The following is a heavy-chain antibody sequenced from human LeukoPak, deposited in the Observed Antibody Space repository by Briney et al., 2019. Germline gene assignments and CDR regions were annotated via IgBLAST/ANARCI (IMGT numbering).Heavy chain of an antibody. CDR1: GGSISDYY. V-gene: IGHV4-59*01. D-gene: IGHD5-18*01. J-gene: IGHJ4*02. CDR2: VYYSGTT. CDR3: ARGYSYGGYYSDY. Sequence: PSETLSLTCTVSGGSISDYYWSWIRQPPGKGLEWIGYVYYSGTTNYNPSLKSRVTISVDTSKNQFSLKLSSVTAADTAVYYCARGYSYGGYYSDYWGQGSLVTVSS.